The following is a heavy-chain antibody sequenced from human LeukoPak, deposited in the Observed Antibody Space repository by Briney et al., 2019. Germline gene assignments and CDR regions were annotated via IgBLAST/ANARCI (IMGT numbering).Heavy chain of an antibody. CDR1: GYTFTSYG. D-gene: IGHD6-19*01. V-gene: IGHV1-18*01. J-gene: IGHJ4*02. Sequence: GASVKVSCKASGYTFTSYGISWVRQAPGQGLEWMGWISAYNGNTNYAQKFQGRVTITTDESTSTAYMELSSLRSEDTAVYYCARDVHSSGWYQFDYWGQGTLVTVSS. CDR3: ARDVHSSGWYQFDY. CDR2: ISAYNGNT.